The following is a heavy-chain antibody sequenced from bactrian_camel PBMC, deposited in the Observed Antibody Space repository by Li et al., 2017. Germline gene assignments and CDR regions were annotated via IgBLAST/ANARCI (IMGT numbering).Heavy chain of an antibody. J-gene: IGHJ4*01. CDR2: LYTAGVSG. Sequence: VQLVESGGGSVQAGGSLRLSCAASGYTFRSSCVAWFRQAPGKEREGVAFLYTAGVSGAYADSVKGRFIISRDMAENTVYLQMNGLKPEDTAMYYCAASEADRSGWGLLHRKEYRYYGQGTQVTVS. CDR1: GYTFRSSC. D-gene: IGHD5*01. V-gene: IGHV3S40*01.